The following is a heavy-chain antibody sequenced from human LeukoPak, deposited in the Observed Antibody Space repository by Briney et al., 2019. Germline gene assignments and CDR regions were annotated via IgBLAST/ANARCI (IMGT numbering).Heavy chain of an antibody. CDR1: GFTFSSYG. D-gene: IGHD3-22*01. CDR3: AKAQSSGYYHPYFDY. J-gene: IGHJ4*02. CDR2: IWYDGSNK. Sequence: GRSLRLSCAASGFTFSSYGMHWVRQPPGKGLEGVAVIWYDGSNKYYADSVKGRFTISRDNSKNTLYLQMTSLRAEDTAVYYCAKAQSSGYYHPYFDYWGQGTLVTVSS. V-gene: IGHV3-33*06.